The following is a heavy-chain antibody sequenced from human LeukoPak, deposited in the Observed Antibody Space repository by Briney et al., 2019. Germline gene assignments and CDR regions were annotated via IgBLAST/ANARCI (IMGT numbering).Heavy chain of an antibody. CDR3: ARAPGYYDSSGCYVDY. D-gene: IGHD3-22*01. CDR2: IYHSGST. CDR1: GYSISSGYY. V-gene: IGHV4-38-2*01. J-gene: IGHJ4*02. Sequence: SETLSLTCAVSGYSISSGYYWGWIRPPPGKGLEWIGSIYHSGSTYYNPSLKSRVTISVDTSKNQFSLKLSSVTAADTAVYYCARAPGYYDSSGCYVDYWGQGTLVTVSS.